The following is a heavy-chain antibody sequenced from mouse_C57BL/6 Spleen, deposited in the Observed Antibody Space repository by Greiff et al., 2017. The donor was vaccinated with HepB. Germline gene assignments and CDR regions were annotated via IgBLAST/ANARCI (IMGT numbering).Heavy chain of an antibody. V-gene: IGHV5-4*01. J-gene: IGHJ2*01. D-gene: IGHD1-1*01. CDR2: ISDGGSYT. CDR1: GFTFSSYA. CDR3: ARDGTVVAHYFDY. Sequence: EVKVEESGGGLVKPGGSLKLSCAASGFTFSSYAMSWVRQTPEKRLEWVATISDGGSYTYYPDNVKGRFTISRDNAKNNLYLQMSHLKSEDTAMYYCARDGTVVAHYFDYWGQGTTLTVSS.